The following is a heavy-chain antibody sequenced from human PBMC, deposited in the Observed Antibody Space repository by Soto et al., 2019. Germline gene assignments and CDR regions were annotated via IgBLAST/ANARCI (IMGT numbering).Heavy chain of an antibody. D-gene: IGHD6-6*01. CDR3: ARDRGQLVREDYFDY. CDR2: IIPIFGTA. V-gene: IGHV1-69*13. J-gene: IGHJ4*02. Sequence: GASVKVSCKASGGTFSSYAISWVRQAPGQGLEWMGGIIPIFGTANYAQKFQGRVTITADESTSTAYMELSSLRSEDTAVYYCARDRGQLVREDYFDYWGQGTLVTVPS. CDR1: GGTFSSYA.